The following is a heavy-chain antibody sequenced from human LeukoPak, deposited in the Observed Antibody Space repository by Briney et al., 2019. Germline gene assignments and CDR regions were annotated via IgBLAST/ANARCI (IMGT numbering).Heavy chain of an antibody. J-gene: IGHJ4*02. CDR1: GFTFSSYG. Sequence: PGGSLRLSCAASGFTFSSYGMGCVRQAPGKGLEWVSPISATGSDTYYADSVKGRFTVSRDNSKNMLYLQMNSLRAEDTAIYYCAKGTVAGAYYSDYWGQGTLVTVSS. D-gene: IGHD6-19*01. CDR2: ISATGSDT. V-gene: IGHV3-23*01. CDR3: AKGTVAGAYYSDY.